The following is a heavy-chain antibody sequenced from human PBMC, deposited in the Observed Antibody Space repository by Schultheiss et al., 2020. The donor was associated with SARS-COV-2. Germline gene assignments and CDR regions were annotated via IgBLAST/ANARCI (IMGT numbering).Heavy chain of an antibody. CDR2: IYPGDSET. J-gene: IGHJ3*02. CDR3: ARSSSMRAFNI. Sequence: GESLKISCKGSGYSFTSYWIGWVRQMPGKGLEWMGIIYPGDSETRYSPSFQGQVIISADKSISTAYLQWSSLKASDTAMYYCARSSSMRAFNIWGQGTMVTVSS. D-gene: IGHD2-2*01. CDR1: GYSFTSYW. V-gene: IGHV5-51*01.